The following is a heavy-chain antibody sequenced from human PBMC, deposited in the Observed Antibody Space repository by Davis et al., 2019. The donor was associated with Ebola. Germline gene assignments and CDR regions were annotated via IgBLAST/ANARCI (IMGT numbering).Heavy chain of an antibody. Sequence: GESLKISCAASGFTFSSYSMNWVRQAPGKGLDWVSSISSSSTYIYYADSVKGRFTIFRDNAKNTVYLQMNSLTAEDTAVYYCARDTPGDGIDYWGQGTLVTVSS. V-gene: IGHV3-21*01. J-gene: IGHJ4*02. CDR3: ARDTPGDGIDY. CDR1: GFTFSSYS. CDR2: ISSSSTYI. D-gene: IGHD3-10*01.